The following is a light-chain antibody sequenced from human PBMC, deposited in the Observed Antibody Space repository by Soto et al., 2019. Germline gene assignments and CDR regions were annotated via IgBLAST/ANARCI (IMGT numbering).Light chain of an antibody. V-gene: IGLV2-14*01. CDR2: DVS. J-gene: IGLJ1*01. Sequence: QSALTQPASVSGSPGQSITISCTGTSSDVGGYNYVSWYQQHPGKAPKLMIYDVSNRPSGVATRFSGSKSGNTASLTISGSQAADDAAYYCSSYSYSSTLVFGAGTKVTVL. CDR3: SSYSYSSTLV. CDR1: SSDVGGYNY.